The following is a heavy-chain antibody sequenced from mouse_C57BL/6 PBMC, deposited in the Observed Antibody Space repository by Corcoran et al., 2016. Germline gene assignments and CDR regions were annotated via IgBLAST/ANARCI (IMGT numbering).Heavy chain of an antibody. J-gene: IGHJ1*03. Sequence: QVQLQQSGPELVKPGASVKISCKASGYTFTDYYINWVKQRPGQGLEWIGWIFPGSGSTYYNEKFKGKATLTVDKSYSTAYMLLSSLTSEDSAVYYCARRYYGSRYWYFDVWGTGTTVTVSS. D-gene: IGHD1-1*01. CDR3: ARRYYGSRYWYFDV. V-gene: IGHV1-75*01. CDR1: GYTFTDYY. CDR2: IFPGSGST.